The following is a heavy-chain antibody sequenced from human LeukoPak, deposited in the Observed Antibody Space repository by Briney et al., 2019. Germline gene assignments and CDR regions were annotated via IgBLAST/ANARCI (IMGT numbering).Heavy chain of an antibody. CDR3: ASGAWAARLNS. CDR1: GESLNYYY. CDR2: IFDGKTI. V-gene: IGHV4-34*12. J-gene: IGHJ4*02. D-gene: IGHD4-23*01. Sequence: SDTLSLTCAVYGESLNYYYWSWIRQSPGKGLEWIGDIFDGKTINYNPSLMSRVTISAATSSQQVSLNLKSVTAADTAVYFCASGAWAARLNSWAQGALVIVSS.